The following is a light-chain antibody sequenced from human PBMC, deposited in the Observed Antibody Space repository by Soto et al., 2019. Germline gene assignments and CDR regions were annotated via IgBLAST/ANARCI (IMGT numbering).Light chain of an antibody. Sequence: EIVLTQSPGTLSLSPGERATLFCRASQSVRNYLAWYQQKPGQAPRLLIYDTSNRATSIPARFSGSGSGTDFTLTISSLEPEDFAVYYCHQRSAWPVTFGQGTRLEIQ. CDR2: DTS. V-gene: IGKV3-11*01. CDR1: QSVRNY. J-gene: IGKJ5*01. CDR3: HQRSAWPVT.